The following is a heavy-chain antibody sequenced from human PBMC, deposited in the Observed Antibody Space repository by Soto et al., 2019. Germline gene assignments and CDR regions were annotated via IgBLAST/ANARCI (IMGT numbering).Heavy chain of an antibody. CDR3: ARGTPYYYGSGSYPYFDY. Sequence: SETLSLTCTVSGGSISSGDYYWSWIRQPPGKGLEWIGYIYYSGSTYYNPSLKSRVTISVDTSKNQFSLKLSSVTAADTAVYYCARGTPYYYGSGSYPYFDYWGQGTLVTVSS. D-gene: IGHD3-10*01. J-gene: IGHJ4*02. CDR1: GGSISSGDYY. CDR2: IYYSGST. V-gene: IGHV4-30-4*01.